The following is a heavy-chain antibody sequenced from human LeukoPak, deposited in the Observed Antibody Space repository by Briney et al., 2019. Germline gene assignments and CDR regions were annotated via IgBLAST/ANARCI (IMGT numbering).Heavy chain of an antibody. CDR1: GGSFSGYY. CDR2: INHSGST. CDR3: ARGDSSSWFYYYYGMDV. D-gene: IGHD6-13*01. J-gene: IGHJ6*02. Sequence: SETLSLTCAVYGGSFSGYYWSWIRQPPGKGLEWIGEINHSGSTNYNPSLKSRVTISVDTSKNQFSLKLSSVTAADTAVYYCARGDSSSWFYYYYGMDVWGQGTTVTVSS. V-gene: IGHV4-34*01.